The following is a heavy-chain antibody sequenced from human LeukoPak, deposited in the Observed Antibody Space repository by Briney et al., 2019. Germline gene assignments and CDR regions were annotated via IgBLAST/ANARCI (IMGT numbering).Heavy chain of an antibody. D-gene: IGHD3-3*01. CDR2: IIPIFCTP. CDR1: VGTFSSYA. Sequence: SSVKVSCKASVGTFSSYAISWVRQAPGQGLEWMVGIIPIFCTPKYAQKFQGRVTITTDESTSTAYLELSSLRSEDTAVYYCAAEVRFLEWRLFDYWGQGTLVTVST. CDR3: AAEVRFLEWRLFDY. J-gene: IGHJ4*02. V-gene: IGHV1-69*05.